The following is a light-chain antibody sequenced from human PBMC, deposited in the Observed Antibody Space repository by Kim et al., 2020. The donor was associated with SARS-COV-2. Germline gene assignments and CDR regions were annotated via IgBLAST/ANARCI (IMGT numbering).Light chain of an antibody. J-gene: IGLJ2*01. V-gene: IGLV2-14*03. CDR1: SGDVGGYNY. Sequence: QSALTQPASVSGSPGQSITISCTGTSGDVGGYNYVSWYQQHPGKAPKLMLYDVNKRPSGVSNRFSGSKSGSTASLTISGLQAEDEADYYCSAHASNRDVLFGGGTKLTVL. CDR2: DVN. CDR3: SAHASNRDVL.